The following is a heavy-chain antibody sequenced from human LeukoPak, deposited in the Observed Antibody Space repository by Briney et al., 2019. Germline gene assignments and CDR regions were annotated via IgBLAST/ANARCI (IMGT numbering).Heavy chain of an antibody. D-gene: IGHD3-3*01. J-gene: IGHJ4*02. V-gene: IGHV3-64*01. CDR2: ISSNGGSK. CDR3: ARDSRPSDFWSGYYTSFDY. CDR1: GFIFSSYA. Sequence: GGSLRLSCAASGFIFSSYAMHWVRQAPGKGLEYVSGISSNGGSKDYANSVKGRFTISRDNSKNTLYLQMGSLRPEDVAVYYCARDSRPSDFWSGYYTSFDYWGQGILVSVSS.